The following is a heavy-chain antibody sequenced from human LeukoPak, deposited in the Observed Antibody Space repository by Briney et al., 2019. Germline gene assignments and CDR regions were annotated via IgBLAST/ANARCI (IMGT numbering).Heavy chain of an antibody. CDR3: AREPPRSPRIAAAGPIPFDY. J-gene: IGHJ4*02. CDR1: GGTFSSYA. V-gene: IGHV1-69*05. Sequence: SVKVSCKASGGTFSSYAISWVRQAPGQGLEWMGGIIPIFGTANYAQKFQGRVTMTRDTSTSTVYMELSSLRSEDTAVYYCAREPPRSPRIAAAGPIPFDYWGQGTLVTVSS. CDR2: IIPIFGTA. D-gene: IGHD6-13*01.